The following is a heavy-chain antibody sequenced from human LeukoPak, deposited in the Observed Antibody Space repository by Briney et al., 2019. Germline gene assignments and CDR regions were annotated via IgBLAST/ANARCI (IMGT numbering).Heavy chain of an antibody. CDR2: IYSSGST. D-gene: IGHD6-19*01. J-gene: IGHJ4*01. Sequence: SETLSLTCTVSGGSISSYYWSWIRQPPGKGLEWIGYIYSSGSTKYNPSLKSRVTISVDTSKNHFSLKLTSVTAADTAVYYCARRGSSGWYADFDYWGHGTLVTVSS. V-gene: IGHV4-59*08. CDR1: GGSISSYY. CDR3: ARRGSSGWYADFDY.